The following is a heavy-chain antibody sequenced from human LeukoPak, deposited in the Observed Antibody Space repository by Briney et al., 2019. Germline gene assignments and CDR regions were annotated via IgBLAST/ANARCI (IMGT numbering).Heavy chain of an antibody. Sequence: ASVKVSCKASGYTFTGYYMHWVRQAPGQGLEWVGLVNPNNGDTKYAQKFQGRVTMTRDTSVNTAFMELSRLRSDDTAVYYCARGSRVTNGDYWGQGTLVTVSS. CDR2: VNPNNGDT. V-gene: IGHV1-2*02. CDR1: GYTFTGYY. CDR3: ARGSRVTNGDY. J-gene: IGHJ4*02. D-gene: IGHD2-15*01.